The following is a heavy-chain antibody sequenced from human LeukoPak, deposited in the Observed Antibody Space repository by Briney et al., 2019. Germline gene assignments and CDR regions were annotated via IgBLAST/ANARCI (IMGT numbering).Heavy chain of an antibody. CDR2: IYHSGST. V-gene: IGHV4-38-2*02. CDR1: GYSISSGYY. J-gene: IGHJ5*02. Sequence: SETLSLTCTVSGYSISSGYYWGCIRQPPGKGLEWIGSIYHSGSTYYNPSLKSRVTISVDTSKNQFSLKLSSVTAADTAVYYCARVGDILTGYYHALNWFDPWGQGTLVTVFS. D-gene: IGHD3-9*01. CDR3: ARVGDILTGYYHALNWFDP.